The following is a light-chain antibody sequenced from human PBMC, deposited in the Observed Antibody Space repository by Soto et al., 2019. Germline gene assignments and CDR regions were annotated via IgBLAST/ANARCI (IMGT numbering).Light chain of an antibody. V-gene: IGKV3-15*01. CDR3: QQYNDWPPIT. CDR2: GAF. CDR1: QSVRSN. Sequence: IVMTQSPSTLSGAPVERATLSCGASQSVRSNLAWYQQKPGQAPRLLIYGAFSRATGIPARFSGSGSGTEFTLSISSLQSEDFAVYYCQQYNDWPPITFGQGTRLEIK. J-gene: IGKJ5*01.